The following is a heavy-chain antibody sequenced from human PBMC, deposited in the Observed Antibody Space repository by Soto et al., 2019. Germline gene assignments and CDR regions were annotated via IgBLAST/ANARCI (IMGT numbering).Heavy chain of an antibody. CDR3: AKHSSWYDLVDY. V-gene: IGHV3-74*01. CDR2: IKNDGSTT. CDR1: GFSFSDHW. Sequence: TGGSLRLSCTASGFSFSDHWMHWVRQAPGKGPVWVSRIKNDGSTTKHADFVKGRFTISRDNAKNTLYLQLNSLGADDTAVYYCAKHSSWYDLVDYWGQGTLVTVSS. J-gene: IGHJ4*02. D-gene: IGHD6-13*01.